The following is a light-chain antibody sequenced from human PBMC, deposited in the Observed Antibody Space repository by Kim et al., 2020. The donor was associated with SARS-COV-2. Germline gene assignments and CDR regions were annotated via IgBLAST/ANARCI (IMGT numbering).Light chain of an antibody. Sequence: PGKTARITCGGNNIGSKSVHWYQQKPGQAPVLVIYYDSDRPSGIPERFSGSNSGNTATLTISRVEAGDEADYYCQVWDSSSDRGVFGTGTKVTVL. CDR3: QVWDSSSDRGV. V-gene: IGLV3-21*04. CDR2: YDS. CDR1: NIGSKS. J-gene: IGLJ1*01.